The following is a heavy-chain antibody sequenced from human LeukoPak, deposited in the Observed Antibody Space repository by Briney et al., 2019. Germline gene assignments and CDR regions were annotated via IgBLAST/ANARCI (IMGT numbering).Heavy chain of an antibody. Sequence: SETLSLTCTVSGGSISPFYWSWIRQPPGKGLEWIAYIYYSGSTRYNPSLKSRVAVSVNTSNNQVSLKLSSVTAADTAVYYCARHGYCSGGSCYWDYWGQGTLVTVSS. CDR2: IYYSGST. CDR1: GGSISPFY. D-gene: IGHD2-15*01. CDR3: ARHGYCSGGSCYWDY. V-gene: IGHV4-59*08. J-gene: IGHJ4*02.